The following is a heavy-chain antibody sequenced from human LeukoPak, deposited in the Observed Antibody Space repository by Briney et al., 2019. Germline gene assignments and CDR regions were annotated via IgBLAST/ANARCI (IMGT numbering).Heavy chain of an antibody. D-gene: IGHD2-15*01. CDR2: ISDSGSTA. CDR3: AKNIQRWPRFPHY. CDR1: GGSISSYY. V-gene: IGHV3-23*01. J-gene: IGHJ4*02. Sequence: TSETLSLTCTVSGGSISSYYWSWIRQPPGKGLEWVSGISDSGSTAFYADSVKGRFTSSRDTPKSTLYLQMNSLRAEDTAVYYCAKNIQRWPRFPHYWGQGPLVTVSS.